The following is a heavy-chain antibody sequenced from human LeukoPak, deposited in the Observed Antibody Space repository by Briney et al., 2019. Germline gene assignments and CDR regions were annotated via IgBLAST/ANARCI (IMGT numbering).Heavy chain of an antibody. D-gene: IGHD6-13*01. CDR3: AQSLGSSNWIGNWFDP. Sequence: SETLSLTCTVSGGSISSSSHSWGWIRQPPGKGLEWTGSIYYTGTTYYNPSLKSRVTISVDMSKNQFSLKLNSVTAADTAVYYCAQSLGSSNWIGNWFDPWGQGTLVTVSS. CDR1: GGSISSSSHS. J-gene: IGHJ5*02. CDR2: IYYTGTT. V-gene: IGHV4-39*01.